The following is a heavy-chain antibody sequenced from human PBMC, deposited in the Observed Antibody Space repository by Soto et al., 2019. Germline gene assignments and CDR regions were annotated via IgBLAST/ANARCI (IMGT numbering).Heavy chain of an antibody. CDR1: GFTFSGSA. D-gene: IGHD4-17*01. CDR3: TRGYGASGRDY. J-gene: IGHJ4*02. V-gene: IGHV3-73*01. CDR2: IRSKSNSYAT. Sequence: EVQLVESGGGLVQPGGSLKLSCAVSGFTFSGSAMHWVRQASGKGLEWVGRIRSKSNSYATAYAASVKGRFTISRDYGKSTGNLQMTSLSAEEAAVKSCTRGYGASGRDYWGQGKVVTVSS.